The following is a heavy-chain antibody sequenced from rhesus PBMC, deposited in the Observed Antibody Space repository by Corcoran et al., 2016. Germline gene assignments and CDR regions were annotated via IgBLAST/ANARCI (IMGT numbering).Heavy chain of an antibody. D-gene: IGHD4-23*01. CDR3: AKGGKGYSNYGYLDY. V-gene: IGHV3S5*01. CDR1: GFTFSSYG. CDR2: IKSGGGST. J-gene: IGHJ4*01. Sequence: EVQLVETGGGLVQPGGSLKLPCAASGFTFSSYGMSWVRQAPGKGLECVSDIKSGGGSTNYSDSVKGRFTISRDNSKNTLSLQMNSLRAEDTAVYYCAKGGKGYSNYGYLDYWGQGVLVTVSS.